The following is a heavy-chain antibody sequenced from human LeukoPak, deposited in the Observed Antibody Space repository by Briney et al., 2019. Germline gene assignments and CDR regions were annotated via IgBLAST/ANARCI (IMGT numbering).Heavy chain of an antibody. CDR2: ITSRGEGT. V-gene: IGHV3-23*01. J-gene: IGHJ4*02. CDR1: GFTFSIYA. CDR3: AKDRLAARPSIVDF. Sequence: GGSLRLSCAASGFTFSIYAMSWVRQAPGKGLQWVSSITSRGEGTWYVDSVKGRFTISRDNSKNTLFLQMNSLRAEDTAVYYCAKDRLAARPSIVDFWGQGTLVTVSS. D-gene: IGHD6-6*01.